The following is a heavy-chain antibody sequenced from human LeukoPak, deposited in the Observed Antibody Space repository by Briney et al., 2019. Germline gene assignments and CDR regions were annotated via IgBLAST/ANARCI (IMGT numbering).Heavy chain of an antibody. J-gene: IGHJ6*03. Sequence: ASVKVSCKASGYTFTGYYMHWVRQAPGQGLEWMGWINPNSGGTNYAQKFQGRVTMTRDTSISTAYMELSRLRSDDTAVYYCARDRTRYYYYSYMDVWGKGTAVTISS. CDR1: GYTFTGYY. V-gene: IGHV1-2*02. CDR3: ARDRTRYYYYSYMDV. CDR2: INPNSGGT. D-gene: IGHD1-14*01.